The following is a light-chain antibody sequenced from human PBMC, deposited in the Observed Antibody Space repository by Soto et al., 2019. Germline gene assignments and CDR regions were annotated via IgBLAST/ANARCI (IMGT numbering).Light chain of an antibody. CDR1: QSVLYTSNNMNH. CDR2: WAS. CDR3: HQYYSSPPT. V-gene: IGKV4-1*01. J-gene: IGKJ1*01. Sequence: DIVMTQSPDSLAVSLGERATINCKSSQSVLYTSNNMNHLGWYQQKPGQPPKLLIYWASTRESGVPDRFSGSGSGTDFTLPISSLQAEDVAVYYCHQYYSSPPTFGQGTKVAIK.